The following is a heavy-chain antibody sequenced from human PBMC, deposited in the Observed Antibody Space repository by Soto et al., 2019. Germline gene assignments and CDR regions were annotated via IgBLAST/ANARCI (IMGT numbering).Heavy chain of an antibody. Sequence: PGGSLRLSCSASGFTFSSYAMHWVRQAPGKGLEYVSAISSNGGSTYYADSVKGRFTISRDNSKNTLYLQMSSLRAEDTAVYYCVKPDSSSWSGYFDYWGQGTLVTVSS. V-gene: IGHV3-64D*06. CDR2: ISSNGGST. D-gene: IGHD6-13*01. CDR1: GFTFSSYA. J-gene: IGHJ4*02. CDR3: VKPDSSSWSGYFDY.